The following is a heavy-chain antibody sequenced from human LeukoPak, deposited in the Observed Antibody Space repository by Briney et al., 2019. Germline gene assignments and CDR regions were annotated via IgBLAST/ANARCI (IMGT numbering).Heavy chain of an antibody. CDR3: ARRHSSVGYNWFDP. D-gene: IGHD6-19*01. CDR1: GGSFSGYY. V-gene: IGHV4-34*01. Sequence: SETLSLTCAVYGGSFSGYYWSWIRQPPGKGLEWIGGINHSGSTNYNPSLKSRVTISVDTSKNQFSLKLSSVTAADTAVYYCARRHSSVGYNWFDPWGQGTLVTVSS. J-gene: IGHJ5*02. CDR2: INHSGST.